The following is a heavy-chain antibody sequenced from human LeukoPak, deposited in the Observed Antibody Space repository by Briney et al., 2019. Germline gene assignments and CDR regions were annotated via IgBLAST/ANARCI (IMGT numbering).Heavy chain of an antibody. D-gene: IGHD5-12*01. V-gene: IGHV3-74*01. CDR2: INGDGSIT. CDR3: AREDIVATEILDY. J-gene: IGHJ4*02. Sequence: GGSLRLSCAASGFSFSRYWIHWVRQAPGKGLVWVSRINGDGSITTYADSVRGRFTISRDNAKNTLYLQMNSLRAEDTAVYYCAREDIVATEILDYWGQGTLVTVSS. CDR1: GFSFSRYW.